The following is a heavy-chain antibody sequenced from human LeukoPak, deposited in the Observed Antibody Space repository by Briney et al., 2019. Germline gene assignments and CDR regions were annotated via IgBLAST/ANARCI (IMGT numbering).Heavy chain of an antibody. J-gene: IGHJ6*02. CDR1: GFTFSSYW. CDR3: ARGGGLDV. Sequence: GGSLKLSCAASGFTFSSYWMNWARQAPGKGLEWVAGINHNGNVNYYVDSVKGRFTISRDNAKNSLYLQMSNLRAEDTAVYFCARGGGLDVWGHGATVTVSS. V-gene: IGHV3-7*03. D-gene: IGHD3-16*01. CDR2: INHNGNVN.